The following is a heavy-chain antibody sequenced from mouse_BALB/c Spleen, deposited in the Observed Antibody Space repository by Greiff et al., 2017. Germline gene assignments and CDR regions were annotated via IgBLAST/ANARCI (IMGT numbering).Heavy chain of an antibody. D-gene: IGHD2-1*01. Sequence: QVQLQQSGPELVRPGVSVKISCKGSGYTFTDYAMHWVKQSHAKSLEWIGVISTYYGNTNYNQKFKGKATMTVDKSSSTAYMELARLTSEDSAIYYCARERDGNYPAWFAYWGQGTLVTVSA. V-gene: IGHV1-67*01. CDR2: ISTYYGNT. CDR3: ARERDGNYPAWFAY. J-gene: IGHJ3*01. CDR1: GYTFTDYA.